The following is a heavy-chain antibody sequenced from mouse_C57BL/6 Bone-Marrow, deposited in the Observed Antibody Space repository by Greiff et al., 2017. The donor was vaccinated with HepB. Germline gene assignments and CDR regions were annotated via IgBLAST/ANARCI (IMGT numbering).Heavy chain of an antibody. D-gene: IGHD2-2*01. V-gene: IGHV14-4*01. J-gene: IGHJ2*01. CDR2: IDPENGDT. CDR1: GFNIKDDY. Sequence: EVKVEESGAELVRPGASVKLSCTASGFNIKDDYMHWVKQRPEQGLEWIGWIDPENGDTEYASKFQGKATITADTSSNTAYLQLSSLTSEDTAVYYCTTWLLDYWGQGTTLTVSS. CDR3: TTWLLDY.